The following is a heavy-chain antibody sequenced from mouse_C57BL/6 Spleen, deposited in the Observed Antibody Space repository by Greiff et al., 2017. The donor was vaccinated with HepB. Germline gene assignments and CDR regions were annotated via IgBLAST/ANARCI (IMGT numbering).Heavy chain of an antibody. CDR1: GYTFTSYW. CDR2: IDPSDSYT. V-gene: IGHV1-59*01. CDR3: ARGTAHDMDY. J-gene: IGHJ4*01. Sequence: QVQLQQPGAELVRPGTSVKLSCKASGYTFTSYWMHWVKQRPGQGLEWIGVIDPSDSYTNYNQKFKGKATLTVDTSSSTAYMQLSSLTSEDSAVYYCARGTAHDMDYWGQGTSVTVSS. D-gene: IGHD3-3*01.